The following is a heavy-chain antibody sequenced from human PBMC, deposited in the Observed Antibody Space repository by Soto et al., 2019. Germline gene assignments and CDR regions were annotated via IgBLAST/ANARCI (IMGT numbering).Heavy chain of an antibody. CDR2: IWYDGSSK. V-gene: IGHV3-33*01. Sequence: QVQLVESGGGVVQPGRSLRLSCAASGFTFSSYGMHWVRQAPGKGLEWVALIWYDGSSKYYADSVKGRFTISRDNSKNTLYLQMNSLRADDTAVYYCARDLGPAAGPDSWGQGTLVTVSS. CDR1: GFTFSSYG. D-gene: IGHD6-13*01. CDR3: ARDLGPAAGPDS. J-gene: IGHJ4*02.